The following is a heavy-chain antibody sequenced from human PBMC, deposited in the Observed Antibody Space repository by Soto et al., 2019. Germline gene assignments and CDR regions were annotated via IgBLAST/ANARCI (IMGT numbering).Heavy chain of an antibody. CDR3: ERNMDYYYGRGSGNGHGD. CDR1: GYTFTAYH. V-gene: IGHV1-2*02. Sequence: QVRLVQSGAEVKEPGDSVRVSCEASGYTFTAYHIHWVRQAPGQGLEWMGWINPKVGDTGYAQDFQGRVSMTSDMSISTDYTELSRLTSHDTAIYYCERNMDYYYGRGSGNGHGDWGQGTTVTVFS. J-gene: IGHJ6*02. D-gene: IGHD3-10*02. CDR2: INPKVGDT.